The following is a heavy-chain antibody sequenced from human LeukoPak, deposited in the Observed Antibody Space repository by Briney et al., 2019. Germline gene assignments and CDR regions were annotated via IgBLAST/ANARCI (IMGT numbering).Heavy chain of an antibody. J-gene: IGHJ4*02. CDR3: VRHGNWNFDY. CDR2: IKQDGSDK. Sequence: GGSLRLSCAASGFTFSNHWMAWVRQAPGRGLGWVANIKQDGSDKNYVNSVKGRFTLSRDNAKNSLSLQMNSLRAEDTALYYCVRHGNWNFDYWGQGTLVTVSS. CDR1: GFTFSNHW. V-gene: IGHV3-7*05. D-gene: IGHD1-1*01.